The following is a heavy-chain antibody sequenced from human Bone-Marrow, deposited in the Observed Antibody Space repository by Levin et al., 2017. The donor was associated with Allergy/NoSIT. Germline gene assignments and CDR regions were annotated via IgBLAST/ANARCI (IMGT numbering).Heavy chain of an antibody. CDR3: ARHDYLYYRYGMGV. Sequence: GGSLRLSCQGSGYSFTNYWIGWVRQVPGKGLEWMGIISPGDSDARYNPSFEGLVTISADKSINTAYLQWRTLKASDTAMYYCARHDYLYYRYGMGVWGQGTPVTVS. D-gene: IGHD4-11*01. V-gene: IGHV5-51*01. CDR2: ISPGDSDA. J-gene: IGHJ6*02. CDR1: GYSFTNYW.